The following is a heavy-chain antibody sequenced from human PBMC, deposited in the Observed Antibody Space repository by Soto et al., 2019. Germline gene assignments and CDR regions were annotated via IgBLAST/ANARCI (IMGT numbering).Heavy chain of an antibody. CDR1: GGSTDSRSHY. Sequence: SETLSLTCTVSGGSTDSRSHYWGWIRQPPGRGLEWIGSVYYSGSTHDNPSLQSRVTISVDTSRNQFSLNLISVTATDTAVYFCARQPRGPGYGERGLYFDHWGQGTLVTVSS. D-gene: IGHD3-16*01. CDR3: ARQPRGPGYGERGLYFDH. V-gene: IGHV4-39*01. J-gene: IGHJ4*02. CDR2: VYYSGST.